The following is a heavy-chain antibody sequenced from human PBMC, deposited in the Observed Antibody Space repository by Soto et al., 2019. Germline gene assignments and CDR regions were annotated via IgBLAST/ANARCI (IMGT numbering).Heavy chain of an antibody. V-gene: IGHV3-33*01. J-gene: IGHJ4*02. CDR3: ARGSILTGYYRAGFDY. CDR1: GFTFSTYG. CDR2: IWYDGSNK. Sequence: QVQLVESGGGVVQPGRSLRLSCAASGFTFSTYGMHWVRQAPGKGLEWVAVIWYDGSNKYFADSVKGRFTISRDTSKNTLYLQMNSLRAEDTAVYYCARGSILTGYYRAGFDYWGQGTLVTVSS. D-gene: IGHD3-9*01.